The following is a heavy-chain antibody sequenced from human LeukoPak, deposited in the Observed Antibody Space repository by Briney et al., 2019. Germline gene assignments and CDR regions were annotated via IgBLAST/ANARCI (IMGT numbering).Heavy chain of an antibody. CDR3: AKDAGYDFWSGYYRQPHFDY. J-gene: IGHJ4*02. D-gene: IGHD3-3*01. Sequence: GGSLRLSCAASGFTFSNYAMSWVRQAPGKGLEWVSGTSGSGGSTYYADSVKGRFTISRDNSKNTVYLQMKSLRAEDTAVYYCAKDAGYDFWSGYYRQPHFDYWGQGTLVTVSS. CDR1: GFTFSNYA. V-gene: IGHV3-23*01. CDR2: TSGSGGST.